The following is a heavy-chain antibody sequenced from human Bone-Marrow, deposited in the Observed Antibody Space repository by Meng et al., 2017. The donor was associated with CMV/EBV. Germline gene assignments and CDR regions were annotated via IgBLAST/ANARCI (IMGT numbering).Heavy chain of an antibody. CDR1: GGSISSGDYY. Sequence: SETLSLTCTVSGGSISSGDYYWNWIRQPPGKGLEWIGYIYYSGSTYYNPSLKSRVTISVDTSKNQFSLKLSSVTAADTAVYYCARSFIAAADRFDPWGQGTLVTVSS. V-gene: IGHV4-30-4*08. D-gene: IGHD6-13*01. CDR2: IYYSGST. J-gene: IGHJ5*02. CDR3: ARSFIAAADRFDP.